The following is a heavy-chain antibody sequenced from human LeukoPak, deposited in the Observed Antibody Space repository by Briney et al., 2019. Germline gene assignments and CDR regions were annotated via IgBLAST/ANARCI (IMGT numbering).Heavy chain of an antibody. D-gene: IGHD1-26*01. Sequence: ASVKVSCKASGYTFTSYGISWVRQAPGQGLEWMGWISAYNGNTNYAQKLQGRVTMTTDASTSTAYMELRSLRSDDTAVYYCARGNPGSGSFLFDYWGQGTLVTVSS. CDR3: ARGNPGSGSFLFDY. V-gene: IGHV1-18*01. CDR1: GYTFTSYG. CDR2: ISAYNGNT. J-gene: IGHJ4*02.